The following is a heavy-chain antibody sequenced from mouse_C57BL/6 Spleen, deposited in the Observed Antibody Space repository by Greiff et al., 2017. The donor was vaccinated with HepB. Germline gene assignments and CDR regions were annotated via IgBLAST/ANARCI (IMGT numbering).Heavy chain of an antibody. D-gene: IGHD2-2*01. J-gene: IGHJ2*01. CDR3: ATGGVTTVYYFDY. Sequence: QVQLQQPGAELVRPGSSVKLSCKASGYTFTSYWMDWVKQRPGQGLEWIGNIYPSDSETHYNQKFKDKATLTVDKSSSTAYMQLSSLTSEDSAVYYGATGGVTTVYYFDYWGQGTTLTVSS. V-gene: IGHV1-61*01. CDR2: IYPSDSET. CDR1: GYTFTSYW.